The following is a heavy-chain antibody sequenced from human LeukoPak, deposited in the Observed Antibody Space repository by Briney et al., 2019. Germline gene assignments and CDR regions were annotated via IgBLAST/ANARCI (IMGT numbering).Heavy chain of an antibody. D-gene: IGHD3-22*01. CDR3: ARAGGYYYGGSDY. V-gene: IGHV4-34*01. J-gene: IGHJ4*02. Sequence: SETLSLTCAVYGGSFSGYYWSWIRQPPGKGLEWIGEINHSGSTNYNPSLKSRVTISVDASKNQFSLKLSSVTAADTAVYYCARAGGYYYGGSDYWGQGTLVTVSS. CDR2: INHSGST. CDR1: GGSFSGYY.